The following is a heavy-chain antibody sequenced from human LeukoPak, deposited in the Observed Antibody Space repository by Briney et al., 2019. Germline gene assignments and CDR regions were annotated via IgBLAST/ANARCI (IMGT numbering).Heavy chain of an antibody. CDR1: GFTFSSYA. CDR3: AKFIDSGTNDWFDP. V-gene: IGHV3-64*01. D-gene: IGHD1-7*01. Sequence: PGGSLRLSCAASGFTFSSYAMHWVRQAPGKGLEYVSAISSNGGNTYYANSVKGRFTISRDNSKDTLYLQMGSLRAEDTAVYYCAKFIDSGTNDWFDPWGQGTLVTVSS. J-gene: IGHJ5*02. CDR2: ISSNGGNT.